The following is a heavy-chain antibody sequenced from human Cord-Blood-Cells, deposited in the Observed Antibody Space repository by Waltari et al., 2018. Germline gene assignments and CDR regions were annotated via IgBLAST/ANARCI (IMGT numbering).Heavy chain of an antibody. J-gene: IGHJ4*02. D-gene: IGHD6-6*01. Sequence: QVQLVQSGAEVKKPGASVKVSCKASGYTFTRYYMHWARQAPGQGLEWMGWINPNSGGTNYAQKFQGWVTMTRDTSISTAYMELSRLRSDDTAVYYCARGDSPAEYSFDYWGQGTLVTVSS. CDR3: ARGDSPAEYSFDY. V-gene: IGHV1-2*04. CDR1: GYTFTRYY. CDR2: INPNSGGT.